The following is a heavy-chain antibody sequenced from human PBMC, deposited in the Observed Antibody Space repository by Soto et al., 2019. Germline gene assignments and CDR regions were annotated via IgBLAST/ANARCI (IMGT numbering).Heavy chain of an antibody. V-gene: IGHV4-61*01. CDR1: GGSVSSGSYY. Sequence: SETLSLTCTVSGGSVSSGSYYWSWIRQPPGKGLEWIGYIYYSGSTNYNPSLKSRVTISVDTSKNQFSLKLSSVTAADTAVYYCAREGSYYDILTGYSNWFDPWGQGTLVTGS. J-gene: IGHJ5*02. CDR3: AREGSYYDILTGYSNWFDP. CDR2: IYYSGST. D-gene: IGHD3-9*01.